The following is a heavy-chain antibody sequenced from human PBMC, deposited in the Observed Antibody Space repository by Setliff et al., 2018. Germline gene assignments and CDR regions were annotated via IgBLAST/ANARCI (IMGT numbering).Heavy chain of an antibody. CDR2: IYHSGSS. V-gene: IGHV4-39*07. J-gene: IGHJ4*02. CDR1: GGSISSMSYY. CDR3: VRESRSTWYRRDF. D-gene: IGHD6-13*01. Sequence: SLTCTVSGGSISSMSYYWGWIRQPPGKGLEWIGSIYHSGSSYYNSSLRSRVTISVDTSKNQFSLDVNSVTAADTAVYYCVRESRSTWYRRDFWGQGTLVTVSS.